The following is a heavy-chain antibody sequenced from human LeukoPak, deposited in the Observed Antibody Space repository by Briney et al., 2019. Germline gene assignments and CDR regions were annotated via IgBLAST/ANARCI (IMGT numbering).Heavy chain of an antibody. D-gene: IGHD3-22*01. CDR3: ARDPETGLLGPLDY. CDR2: ISYDGSNK. Sequence: GGSLRLSCAASGFTFSSYAMHWVRQAPGKGLEWVAVISYDGSNKYYADSVKGRFTISRDNSKNTLYLQMNSLRAEDTAVYYCARDPETGLLGPLDYWGQGTLVTVSS. V-gene: IGHV3-30*01. J-gene: IGHJ4*02. CDR1: GFTFSSYA.